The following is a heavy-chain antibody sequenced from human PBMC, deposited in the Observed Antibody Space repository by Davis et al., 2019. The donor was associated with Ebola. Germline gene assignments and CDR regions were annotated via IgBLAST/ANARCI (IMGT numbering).Heavy chain of an antibody. CDR1: AYTFTSYY. Sequence: AASATVSCKASAYTFTSYYMHWVRQAPGQGLEWMGMINPNDGRTIYAQKFQGRVTVTRDTSTTTVYMDLSSLRSEDTALYYCTTPGGQDSGYDVFDIWGQGTMVTVSS. CDR2: INPNDGRT. CDR3: TTPGGQDSGYDVFDI. D-gene: IGHD5-12*01. V-gene: IGHV1-46*03. J-gene: IGHJ3*02.